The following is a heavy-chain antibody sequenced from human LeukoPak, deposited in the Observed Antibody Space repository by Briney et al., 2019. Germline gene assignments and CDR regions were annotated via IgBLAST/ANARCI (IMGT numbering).Heavy chain of an antibody. CDR1: GFTFSSYS. CDR2: ISSSSSYI. D-gene: IGHD3-10*01. J-gene: IGHJ4*02. V-gene: IGHV3-21*01. Sequence: GGSLRLSCAASGFTFSSYSMNWVRQAPGKGLEWVSSISSSSSYIYYADSVKGRFTISRDNAKNSLYLQMNSLRAEDTAVYYCAREGTMVRGVIITSKPRGENDYWGQGALVTVSS. CDR3: AREGTMVRGVIITSKPRGENDY.